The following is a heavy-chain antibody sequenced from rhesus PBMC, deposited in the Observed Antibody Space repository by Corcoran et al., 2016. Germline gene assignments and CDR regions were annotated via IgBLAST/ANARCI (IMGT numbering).Heavy chain of an antibody. CDR2: IYGSSTST. D-gene: IGHD4-35*01. Sequence: QVQLQESGPGVVKPSETMSLTCAVSGGSIRDSYRWSWLRQPTGKGLEWIGYIYGSSTSTNYNPSLKSRVTMSKNTSKNQFSLKLSSVTAADTAVYYCAKDYGNYVCSWDVWGRGVLVTVSS. V-gene: IGHV4S10*01. J-gene: IGHJ5-2*02. CDR1: GGSIRDSYR. CDR3: AKDYGNYVCSWDV.